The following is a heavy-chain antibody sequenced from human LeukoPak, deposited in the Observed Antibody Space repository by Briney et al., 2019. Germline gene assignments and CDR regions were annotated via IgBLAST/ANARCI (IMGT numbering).Heavy chain of an antibody. D-gene: IGHD5-24*01. Sequence: ASVKVSCKASGYTFTYYAMHWVRQAPGQGLQWMGWITPGGGTNYPQKFQGRVAITWDTSITTAYMDLSRLTSDDTAVYYCARASRDGYNQNFDYWGQGTLVTVSS. CDR3: ARASRDGYNQNFDY. J-gene: IGHJ4*02. CDR1: GYTFTYYA. V-gene: IGHV1-2*02. CDR2: ITPGGGT.